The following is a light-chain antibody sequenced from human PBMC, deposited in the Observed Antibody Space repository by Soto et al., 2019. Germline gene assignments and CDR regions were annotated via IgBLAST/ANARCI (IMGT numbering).Light chain of an antibody. Sequence: ETVMTQSPATLSVSPGERATLSCSASQSIDTNLAWYQHKPGQTPRLLIYSASTRATGVPSRFSGSGSGTEFTLTISSLQSKDFAVYYCQQYNNWPPWTFGQGTKVEVK. V-gene: IGKV3-15*01. CDR1: QSIDTN. CDR2: SAS. CDR3: QQYNNWPPWT. J-gene: IGKJ1*01.